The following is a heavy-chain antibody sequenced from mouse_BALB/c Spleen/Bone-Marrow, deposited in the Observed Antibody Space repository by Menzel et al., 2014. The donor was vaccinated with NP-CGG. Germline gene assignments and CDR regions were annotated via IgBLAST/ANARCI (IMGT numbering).Heavy chain of an antibody. CDR2: ISNGGGST. D-gene: IGHD2-4*01. CDR3: ARGLRGYAMDY. CDR1: GFTFSIYT. Sequence: EVKLMESGGGLVQPGGSLKLSCAASGFTFSIYTMSWVRQTPEKRLEWVAYISNGGGSTYYPDTVKGRFTISRDNTKNTLYLQMSSLKSEDAALYYCARGLRGYAMDYWGQGTSVTVSS. J-gene: IGHJ4*01. V-gene: IGHV5-12-2*01.